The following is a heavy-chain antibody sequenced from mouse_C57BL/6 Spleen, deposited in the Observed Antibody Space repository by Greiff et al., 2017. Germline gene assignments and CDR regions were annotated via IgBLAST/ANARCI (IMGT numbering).Heavy chain of an antibody. CDR2: INYDGSST. CDR3: ARDPDYPYAMDY. CDR1: GFTFSDYY. V-gene: IGHV5-16*01. D-gene: IGHD2-4*01. J-gene: IGHJ4*01. Sequence: EVQVVESEGGLVQPGSSMKLSCTASGFTFSDYYMAWVRQVPEKGLEWVANINYDGSSTYYLDSLKSRFIISRDNAKNILYLQMSSLKSEDTATYYCARDPDYPYAMDYWGQGTSVTVSS.